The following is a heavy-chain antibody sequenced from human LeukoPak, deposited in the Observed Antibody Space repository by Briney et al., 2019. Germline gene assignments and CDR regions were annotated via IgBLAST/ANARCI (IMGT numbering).Heavy chain of an antibody. Sequence: EPLSLPCTVSGGSFSSSRSYWGWIRQSPVKGLGWIGSFYFSGSTYYNPSLKSRVSISLDTSKNQFSLKLTSVTAADTAVYYCATPNGFSYGFFDSWGQGILVTVSS. CDR2: FYFSGST. D-gene: IGHD5-18*01. CDR1: GGSFSSSRSY. J-gene: IGHJ4*02. CDR3: ATPNGFSYGFFDS. V-gene: IGHV4-39*01.